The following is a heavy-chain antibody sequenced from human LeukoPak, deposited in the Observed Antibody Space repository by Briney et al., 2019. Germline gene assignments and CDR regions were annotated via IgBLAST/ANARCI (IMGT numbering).Heavy chain of an antibody. Sequence: SETLSLTCTVSGGSISSGDYYWSWIRQPPGKGLEWIGYIYYSGSTYYNPSLKSRVTISVDTSKNQFSLKLSSVTAADTAVYYCATYYDYVWGSYRQFDYWGQGTLVTVSS. V-gene: IGHV4-30-4*01. CDR1: GGSISSGDYY. CDR2: IYYSGST. D-gene: IGHD3-16*02. J-gene: IGHJ4*02. CDR3: ATYYDYVWGSYRQFDY.